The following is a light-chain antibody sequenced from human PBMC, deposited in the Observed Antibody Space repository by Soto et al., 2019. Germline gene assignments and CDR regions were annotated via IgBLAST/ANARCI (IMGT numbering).Light chain of an antibody. V-gene: IGKV1-17*01. CDR3: LEHNECWWT. J-gene: IGKJ1*01. CDR1: TGVSRW. Sequence: DIQITQSPSPLTASAATRVTITCRVSTGVSRWLARCQRLAWIAPKRGSDATFTLQSGVTSRYGGRVSWRGFALTISCLQPDDCATYDCLEHNECWWTFGQGTKVDIK. CDR2: ATF.